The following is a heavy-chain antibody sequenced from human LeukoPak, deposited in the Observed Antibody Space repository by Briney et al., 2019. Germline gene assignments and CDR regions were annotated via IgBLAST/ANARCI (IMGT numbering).Heavy chain of an antibody. D-gene: IGHD4-17*01. J-gene: IGHJ3*02. CDR3: ARDLVTVTKGFDI. V-gene: IGHV4-59*01. CDR1: GSISGYY. Sequence: SETLSLTCTVSGSISGYYWSWIRQPPGKGLEWIGYISYIGSTNYNPSLKSRVTISIDTSRNQFSLRLSSVTAADTAVYYCARDLVTVTKGFDIWGQGTMVSVSS. CDR2: ISYIGST.